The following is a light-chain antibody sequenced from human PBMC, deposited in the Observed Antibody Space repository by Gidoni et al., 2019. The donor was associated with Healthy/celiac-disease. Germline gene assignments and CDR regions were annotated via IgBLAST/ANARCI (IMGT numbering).Light chain of an antibody. CDR3: QSYDSSLSGYV. Sequence: QSVLSQRPPASGAPGQRVTISCTGSSSNIGAGYAVHWYQQLPGTAPNLLIYGHSNRPSGVPDRFSGSKSGTSASLAITGLQAEDEADYYCQSYDSSLSGYVFGTGTKVTVL. CDR2: GHS. J-gene: IGLJ1*01. CDR1: SSNIGAGYA. V-gene: IGLV1-40*01.